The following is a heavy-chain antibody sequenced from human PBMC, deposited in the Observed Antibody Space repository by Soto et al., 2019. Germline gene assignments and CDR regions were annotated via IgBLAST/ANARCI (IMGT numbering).Heavy chain of an antibody. V-gene: IGHV3-30*18. CDR1: GFTFSSYG. CDR3: AKGAAMDLYWYFDL. Sequence: QVQLVESGGGVVQPGRSLRLSCAASGFTFSSYGRHWVRQAPGKGLEWVAVISYDGSNKYYADSVKGRFTISRDNSKNTLYLQMNSMRAEDTAVYYCAKGAAMDLYWYFDLWGRGTLVTVSS. CDR2: ISYDGSNK. D-gene: IGHD5-18*01. J-gene: IGHJ2*01.